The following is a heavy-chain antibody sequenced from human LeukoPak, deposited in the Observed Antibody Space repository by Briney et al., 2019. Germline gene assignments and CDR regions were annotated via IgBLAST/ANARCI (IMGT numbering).Heavy chain of an antibody. CDR2: INHSGST. Sequence: SETLSLTCAVYGGSFSGYYWSWIRQPPGKGLEWIGEINHSGSTNYNPSLKSRVTISVDTSKNQFSLKLSSVTAADTAVYYCARSGAYCGGDCFGDAFDIWGQGTMATVSS. J-gene: IGHJ3*02. V-gene: IGHV4-34*01. CDR1: GGSFSGYY. CDR3: ARSGAYCGGDCFGDAFDI. D-gene: IGHD2-21*02.